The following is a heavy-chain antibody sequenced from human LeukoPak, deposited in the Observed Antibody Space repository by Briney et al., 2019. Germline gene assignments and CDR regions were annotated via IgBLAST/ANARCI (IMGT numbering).Heavy chain of an antibody. CDR3: ARGGEFDN. V-gene: IGHV1-2*02. J-gene: IGHJ4*02. CDR2: VNPNSGDT. CDR1: GYTFTGYY. Sequence: ASVKVSCKASGYTFTGYYIHWVRQAPGQGLEWMGWVNPNSGDTKYAQKFQDSVTMIRDTSINTVYMELNRLRPDDTAVYYCARGGEFDNWGQGTQVTVSS. D-gene: IGHD7-27*01.